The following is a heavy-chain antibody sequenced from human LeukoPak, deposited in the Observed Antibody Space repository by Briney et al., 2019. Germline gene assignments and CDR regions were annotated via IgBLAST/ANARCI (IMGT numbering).Heavy chain of an antibody. V-gene: IGHV3-7*01. J-gene: IGHJ6*03. CDR1: GFTFSSYW. CDR3: ARDPFSYYYDPHYMDV. CDR2: IKQDGSEK. Sequence: GGSLRLSCAASGFTFSSYWMSWVRQAPGKGLEWVANIKQDGSEKYYVDSVKGRFTISRDNAKNSLYLQMNSLSAEDTAVYYCARDPFSYYYDPHYMDVWGKGTTVTVPS. D-gene: IGHD3-22*01.